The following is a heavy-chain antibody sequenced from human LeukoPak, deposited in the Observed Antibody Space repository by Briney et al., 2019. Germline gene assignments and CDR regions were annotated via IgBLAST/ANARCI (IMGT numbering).Heavy chain of an antibody. CDR1: GFTFSSYA. D-gene: IGHD2-15*01. J-gene: IGHJ4*02. CDR2: ISGSGGST. V-gene: IGHV3-23*01. CDR3: ATSSVQKYCSGGSCYSGGDY. Sequence: GGSLRLSCAASGFTFSSYAMSGVRQAPGKGLEWVSAISGSGGSTYYADSVKGRFTISRDNSKNTLCLQMNSLRAEDTAVYYCATSSVQKYCSGGSCYSGGDYWGQGTLVTVSS.